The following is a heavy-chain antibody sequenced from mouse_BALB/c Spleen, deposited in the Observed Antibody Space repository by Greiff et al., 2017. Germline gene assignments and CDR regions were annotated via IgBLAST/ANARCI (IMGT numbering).Heavy chain of an antibody. J-gene: IGHJ1*01. CDR1: GYTFTSYT. D-gene: IGHD1-1*01. V-gene: IGHV1-4*02. CDR2: INPSSGYT. CDR3: ARHYGSSAYWYFDV. Sequence: QVQLQQSAAELARPGASVKMSCKASGYTFTSYTMHWVKQRPGQGLEWIGYINPSSGYTEYNQKFKDKTTLTADKSSSTAYMQLSSLTSEDSAVYYCARHYGSSAYWYFDVWGAGTTVTVSS.